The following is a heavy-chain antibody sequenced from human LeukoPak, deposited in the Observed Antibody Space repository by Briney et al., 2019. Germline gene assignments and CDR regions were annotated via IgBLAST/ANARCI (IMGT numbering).Heavy chain of an antibody. CDR1: GFSFSSYW. V-gene: IGHV3-7*01. CDR2: IKQDGSEK. D-gene: IGHD2-21*02. CDR3: ATKGEVTAPTKNAFDI. Sequence: GGSLRLSCAASGFSFSSYWMSWVRQAPGKGLEWVANIKQDGSEKCYVDSVKGRFTISRDNAKNSLYLQMNSLRVDDTAVYFCATKGEVTAPTKNAFDIWGPGTMVTVSS. J-gene: IGHJ3*02.